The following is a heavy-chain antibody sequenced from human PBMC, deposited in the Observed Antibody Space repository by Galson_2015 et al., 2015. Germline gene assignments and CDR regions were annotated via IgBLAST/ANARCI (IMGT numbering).Heavy chain of an antibody. CDR1: GFTFSSYG. Sequence: SLRLSCAASGFTFSSYGMHWVRQAPGKGLEWVAVIWYDGSNKYYADSVKGRFTISRDNSKNTLYLQMNSLRAEDTAVYYCASLGDRSEYDSSAFDIWGQGTMVTVSS. D-gene: IGHD3-22*01. J-gene: IGHJ3*02. CDR2: IWYDGSNK. CDR3: ASLGDRSEYDSSAFDI. V-gene: IGHV3-33*01.